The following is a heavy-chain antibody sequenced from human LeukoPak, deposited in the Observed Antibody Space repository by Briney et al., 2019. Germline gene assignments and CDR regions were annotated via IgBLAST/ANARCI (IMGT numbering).Heavy chain of an antibody. J-gene: IGHJ4*02. CDR3: ARWGYYDYSSVMSRL. CDR2: INSDGSST. CDR1: GCTFSSYW. D-gene: IGHD3-22*01. Sequence: PGGSLSLSCAASGCTFSSYWMHWVRQAPGKGLVWVSRINSDGSSTSYADSVKGRFTISRDNAKNTLYLQMNSLRAEDTAVDYCARWGYYDYSSVMSRLGGQGTLVTVSS. V-gene: IGHV3-74*01.